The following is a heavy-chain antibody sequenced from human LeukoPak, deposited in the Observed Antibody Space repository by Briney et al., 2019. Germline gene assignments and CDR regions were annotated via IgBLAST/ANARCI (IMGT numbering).Heavy chain of an antibody. V-gene: IGHV3-23*01. CDR3: ARDIYYYDSSGYYFPGGSDY. CDR2: ISGSGGST. CDR1: GFTFSSYA. J-gene: IGHJ4*02. D-gene: IGHD3-22*01. Sequence: GGSLRLSCAASGFTFSSYAMSWVRQTPVKGLEWVSVISGSGGSTYYADSVKGRFTISRDNAKNSLYLQMNSLRAEDTAVYYCARDIYYYDSSGYYFPGGSDYWGQGTLVTVSS.